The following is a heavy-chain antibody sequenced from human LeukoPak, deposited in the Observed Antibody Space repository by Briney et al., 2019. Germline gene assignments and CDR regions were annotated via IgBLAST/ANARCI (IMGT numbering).Heavy chain of an antibody. CDR1: GGYISGYY. J-gene: IGHJ4*02. CDR3: ARLESSYGRYDFDY. Sequence: SETLSLTCTVSGGYISGYYWNWIRQPPRKGLEWVGYIYYSGGTNHNPSLRSRVTISLDTSKSQFSLKLSSVTAADTAVYYCARLESSYGRYDFDYWGQGTLVTVSS. V-gene: IGHV4-59*08. CDR2: IYYSGGT. D-gene: IGHD6-19*01.